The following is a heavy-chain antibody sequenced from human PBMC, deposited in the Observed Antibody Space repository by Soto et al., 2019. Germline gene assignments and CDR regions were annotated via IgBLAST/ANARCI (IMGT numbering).Heavy chain of an antibody. CDR1: GYSFTSYW. V-gene: IGHV5-51*01. CDR2: IYPGDSDT. J-gene: IGHJ3*02. D-gene: IGHD2-2*01. CDR3: ARLRVYCSSTSCSEAPGAFDI. Sequence: PGESLKISCQGSGYSFTSYWIGWVRQMPGKGLEWMGIIYPGDSDTRYSPSFQGQVTISADKSISTAYLQWSSLKASDTAMYYCARLRVYCSSTSCSEAPGAFDIWGQGTMVTVSS.